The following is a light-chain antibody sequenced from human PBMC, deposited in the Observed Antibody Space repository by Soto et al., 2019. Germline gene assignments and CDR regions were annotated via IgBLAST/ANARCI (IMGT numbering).Light chain of an antibody. V-gene: IGKV3-20*01. Sequence: EIVLTQSPGTLCLSPGEIATLSCRASQSVSSSYLAWYQQKPGQAPRLLIYGASSRATGIPGRFSGSGSGTDFTLTISRLEPEDSAVYYCQQYGSSSLTFGGGTKVDIK. CDR2: GAS. CDR1: QSVSSSY. J-gene: IGKJ4*01. CDR3: QQYGSSSLT.